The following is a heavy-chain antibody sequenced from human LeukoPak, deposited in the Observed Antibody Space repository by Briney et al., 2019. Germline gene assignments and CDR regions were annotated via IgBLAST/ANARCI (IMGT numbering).Heavy chain of an antibody. V-gene: IGHV3-23*01. Sequence: GGSLRLSCAASGFTFSSYAMSWVRQAPGKGLEWVSSISGSGCSTYYADSVKGRFTISRDNSKNTLYLQMNSLRAADTAVYYCASADYDYVWGSYRPGNWGQGTLVTVSS. J-gene: IGHJ4*02. D-gene: IGHD3-16*02. CDR1: GFTFSSYA. CDR3: ASADYDYVWGSYRPGN. CDR2: ISGSGCST.